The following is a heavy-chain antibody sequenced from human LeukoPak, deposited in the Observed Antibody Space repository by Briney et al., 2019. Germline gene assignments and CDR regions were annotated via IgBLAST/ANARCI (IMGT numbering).Heavy chain of an antibody. CDR3: ARGGTWDIVVVPAARLDFDY. J-gene: IGHJ4*02. CDR2: ISHSGST. D-gene: IGHD2-2*01. Sequence: SETLSLTCTVSGDSISSYYWSWIRQPPGKGLEWIGYISHSGSTNYNPSLKSRVSILVDTSKNQFSLKLTSVTAADTAVYYCARGGTWDIVVVPAARLDFDYWGQGTLVTVSS. V-gene: IGHV4-59*12. CDR1: GDSISSYY.